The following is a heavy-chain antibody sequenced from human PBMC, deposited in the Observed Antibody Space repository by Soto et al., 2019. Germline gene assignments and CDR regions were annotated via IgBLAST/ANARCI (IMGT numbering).Heavy chain of an antibody. CDR2: INTYNGNT. J-gene: IGHJ6*02. CDR1: GYVFTSYG. V-gene: IGHV1-18*01. CDR3: VLVDVYVTPSPQDV. D-gene: IGHD3-16*01. Sequence: QVQLVQSGAEVKNPGASVKVSCKTSGYVFTSYGIGWARQAPGQGLEWMGWINTYNGNTNYAQNLQGRVTLTTDTSKSTAYMEMGSLRSKDTAIYYCVLVDVYVTPSPQDVWGQGTTVNVSS.